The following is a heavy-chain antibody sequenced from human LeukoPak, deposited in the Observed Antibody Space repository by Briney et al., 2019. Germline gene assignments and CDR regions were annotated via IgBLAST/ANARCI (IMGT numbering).Heavy chain of an antibody. D-gene: IGHD3-22*01. V-gene: IGHV3-7*01. Sequence: GGSLRLSCAASGFTFSSYWMSWVRQAPGKGLEWVANIKQDGSEKYYVDSVKGRFTISRDSAKNSLFLQMNSLRAEDSAVYYCARGYYDSSGSPFDYWGPGNPGHRLL. CDR2: IKQDGSEK. CDR1: GFTFSSYW. J-gene: IGHJ4*02. CDR3: ARGYYDSSGSPFDY.